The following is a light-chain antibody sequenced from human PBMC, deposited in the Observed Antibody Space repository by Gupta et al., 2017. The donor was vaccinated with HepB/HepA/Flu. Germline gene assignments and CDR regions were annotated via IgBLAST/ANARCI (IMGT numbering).Light chain of an antibody. J-gene: IGLJ1*01. V-gene: IGLV2-14*01. CDR2: DVS. Sequence: PASVSGSPGQSITISCTGTGSDVGGYNYVSWYQQHPGKAPELMIYDVSNRPSGVSNRFSGSKSGNTASLTISGLQAEDEADYYCSSYTSSSTLVFGTGTKVTAL. CDR3: SSYTSSSTLV. CDR1: GSDVGGYNY.